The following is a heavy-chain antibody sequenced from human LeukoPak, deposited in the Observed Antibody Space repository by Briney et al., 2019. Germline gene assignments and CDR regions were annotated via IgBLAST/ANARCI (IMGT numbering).Heavy chain of an antibody. CDR1: GYSISSGYY. Sequence: SETLSLTCTVSGYSISSGYYWGWIRQPPGKGVEWIGSIYHSWSTYYNPSLKSRVTIQVDISKNTLSLVLRSVTAADTAVYYCARGSPSTVPNDYWGQGTLVTVSS. J-gene: IGHJ4*02. CDR2: IYHSWST. V-gene: IGHV4-38-2*02. CDR3: ARGSPSTVPNDY. D-gene: IGHD4-11*01.